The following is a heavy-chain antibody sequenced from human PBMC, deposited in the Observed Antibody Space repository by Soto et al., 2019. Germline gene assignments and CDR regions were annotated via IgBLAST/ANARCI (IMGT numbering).Heavy chain of an antibody. Sequence: EVQLVESGGGLVTPGGSLRLSCAASGFTFSSYSMNWVRQAPGKGLEWVSSISSSSSYIYYADSVKGRFTISRDNAKNSLYLQMNSLRAEDTAVYYCARDNARGDYSIDYWGQGTLVTVSS. CDR2: ISSSSSYI. J-gene: IGHJ4*02. V-gene: IGHV3-21*01. CDR1: GFTFSSYS. CDR3: ARDNARGDYSIDY. D-gene: IGHD4-17*01.